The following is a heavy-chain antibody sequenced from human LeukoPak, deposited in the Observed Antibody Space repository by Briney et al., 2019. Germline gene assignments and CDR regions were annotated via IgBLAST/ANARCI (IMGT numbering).Heavy chain of an antibody. CDR2: IYSGGST. Sequence: SGGSLRLSCVASGFTVSSNYMSWVRQAPGKGLEWVSIIYSGGSTYYADSVKGRFTISRDNSKNTLYLQMNSLRAEDTAVYYCARQIYGVEIDYWGQGTLVTVSS. J-gene: IGHJ4*02. V-gene: IGHV3-66*04. CDR1: GFTVSSNY. D-gene: IGHD4-17*01. CDR3: ARQIYGVEIDY.